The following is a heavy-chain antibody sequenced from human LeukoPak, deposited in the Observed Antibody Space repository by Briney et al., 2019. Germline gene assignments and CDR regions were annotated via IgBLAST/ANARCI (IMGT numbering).Heavy chain of an antibody. CDR3: ARDEMRSGSYFVVTGANWFDP. CDR2: IYYSGST. D-gene: IGHD3-10*01. CDR1: GGSISSGTYY. V-gene: IGHV4-39*07. J-gene: IGHJ5*02. Sequence: PSETLSLTCTVSGGSISSGTYYWGWIRQPPGKGLEWIGSIYYSGSTYYNPSLKSRVTISVDTSKNQFSLKLSSVTAADTAVYYCARDEMRSGSYFVVTGANWFDPWGQGVLVTVSS.